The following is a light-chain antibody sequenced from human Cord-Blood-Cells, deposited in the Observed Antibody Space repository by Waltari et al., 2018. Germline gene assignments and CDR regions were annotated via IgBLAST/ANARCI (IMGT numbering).Light chain of an antibody. CDR2: DAS. Sequence: DIQMTQSPSTLSASVGDRVTITCRASQSISSWLAWYQQKPGKAPKLLLYDASSLESGVPSRFSGSGSGTEFTLTISSLQPDDFATYYCQQYNSYSPEWTFGQGTKVEIK. CDR1: QSISSW. CDR3: QQYNSYSPEWT. J-gene: IGKJ1*01. V-gene: IGKV1-5*01.